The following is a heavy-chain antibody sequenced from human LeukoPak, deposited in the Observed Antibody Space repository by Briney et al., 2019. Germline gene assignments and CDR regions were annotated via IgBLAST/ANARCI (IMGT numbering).Heavy chain of an antibody. CDR2: IIPILGIA. CDR1: GYTFTGYY. D-gene: IGHD3-10*01. CDR3: ARESGVRGVIPHWFDP. V-gene: IGHV1-69*04. Sequence: GASVKVSCKASGYTFTGYYMHWVRQAPGQGLEWMGRIIPILGIANYAQKFQGRVTITADKSTSTAYMELSSLRSEDTAVYYCARESGVRGVIPHWFDPWGQGTLVTVSS. J-gene: IGHJ5*02.